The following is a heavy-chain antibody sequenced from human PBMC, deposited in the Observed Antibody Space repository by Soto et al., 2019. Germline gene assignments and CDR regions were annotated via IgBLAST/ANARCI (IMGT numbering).Heavy chain of an antibody. V-gene: IGHV1-46*01. CDR3: ARDHGSWYIDY. Sequence: ASVKVSCKASGYTFTSYYMHWVRQAPGQGLEWMGIINPSGGSASYAQKFQGRVTMTRDTSTSTVYMELSSLRSEDTAVYYCARDHGSWYIDYWGQGTLVTVSS. D-gene: IGHD6-13*01. CDR2: INPSGGSA. J-gene: IGHJ4*02. CDR1: GYTFTSYY.